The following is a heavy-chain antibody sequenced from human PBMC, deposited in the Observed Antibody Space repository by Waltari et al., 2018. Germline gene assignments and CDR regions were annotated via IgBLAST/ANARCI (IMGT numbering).Heavy chain of an antibody. Sequence: EVQLVESGGGLVQPGGSMRPSCAASGFTFSSYEMSLVRQAPGKGLEGVSYISSSGSTIYYADSVKGRFTISRDNAKNSLYLQMNSLRDEDTAVYYCANRPTGKAYWGQGTLVTVSS. V-gene: IGHV3-48*03. CDR1: GFTFSSYE. J-gene: IGHJ4*02. D-gene: IGHD1-1*01. CDR2: ISSSGSTI. CDR3: ANRPTGKAY.